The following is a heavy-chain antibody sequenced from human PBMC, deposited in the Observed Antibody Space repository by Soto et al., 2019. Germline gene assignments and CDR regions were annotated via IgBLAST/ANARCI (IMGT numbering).Heavy chain of an antibody. CDR1: GYTFFTYD. D-gene: IGHD5-12*01. Sequence: QVHLVQSGVEVKTPGASVKVSCQASGYTFFTYDISWVRQAPGQGLEWMGWISTYSGDTKYAQQFQGRVTITTYTSTTTAYLELRRLRSAYTAVYYCARHHGPTTSEHGFDPWGQGTLVSVSS. CDR3: ARHHGPTTSEHGFDP. J-gene: IGHJ5*02. CDR2: ISTYSGDT. V-gene: IGHV1-18*01.